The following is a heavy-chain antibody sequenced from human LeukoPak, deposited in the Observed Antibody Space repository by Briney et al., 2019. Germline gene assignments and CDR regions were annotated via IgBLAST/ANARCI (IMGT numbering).Heavy chain of an antibody. CDR1: GGSISSEGYY. Sequence: PSETLSLTCTVSGGSISSEGYYWSWIRQHPGKGLEWIGFIYYTGSTIYYNPSLKSRATISVDTSKNHFSLKLTSVTAADTAVYYCARATGGAAAADFDPWGQGTLVTVSS. CDR3: ARATGGAAAADFDP. D-gene: IGHD6-13*01. J-gene: IGHJ5*02. V-gene: IGHV4-31*03. CDR2: IYYTGSTI.